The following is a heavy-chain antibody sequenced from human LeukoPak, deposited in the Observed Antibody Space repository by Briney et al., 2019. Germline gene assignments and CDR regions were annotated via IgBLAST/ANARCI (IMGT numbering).Heavy chain of an antibody. J-gene: IGHJ4*02. CDR3: ARAGSSGWSDY. CDR1: GGSISSYY. V-gene: IGHV4-59*01. D-gene: IGHD6-19*01. Sequence: SETLSLTCTVSGGSISSYYWSWIRQPPGKGLEWIGYIYYSGSTNYNPSLKSRVTISVDTSKNQFTLNLSSVTAADTAVYDCARAGSSGWSDYWGQGTLVTVSS. CDR2: IYYSGST.